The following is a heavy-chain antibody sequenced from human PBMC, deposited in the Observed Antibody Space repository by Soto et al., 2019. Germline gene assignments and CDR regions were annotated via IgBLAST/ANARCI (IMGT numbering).Heavy chain of an antibody. CDR3: ARGYFDSGHGYDL. V-gene: IGHV5-51*01. CDR2: IFTRDSET. D-gene: IGHD3-10*01. Sequence: GESLKISCKGPGHLFNNHWIGWVRQTPGKGLEWMGLIFTRDSETKTSPSFQGHVSFSVDNSINAVYLQWTSLKTTDTGIYFCARGYFDSGHGYDLWGQGTLVTVSS. J-gene: IGHJ5*02. CDR1: GHLFNNHW.